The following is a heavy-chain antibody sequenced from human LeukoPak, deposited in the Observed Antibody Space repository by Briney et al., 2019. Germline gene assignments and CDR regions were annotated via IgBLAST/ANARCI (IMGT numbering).Heavy chain of an antibody. V-gene: IGHV4-59*08. CDR2: LYYRAST. CDR3: ARHGSGQYYRDILTGHPGGFDY. Sequence: SETLSFTCTGYGGPISSYYLILIRQPPGKSLHWIVYLYYRASTNYNPSLKSRVTISVDTSKNQFSLKLSSVTAADTAVYYCARHGSGQYYRDILTGHPGGFDYWGQGTLVTVSS. J-gene: IGHJ4*02. D-gene: IGHD3-9*01. CDR1: GGPISSYY.